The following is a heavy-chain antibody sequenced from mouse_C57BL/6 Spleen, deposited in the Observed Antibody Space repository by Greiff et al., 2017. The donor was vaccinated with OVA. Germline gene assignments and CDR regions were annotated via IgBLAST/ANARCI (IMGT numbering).Heavy chain of an antibody. CDR3: AREAYYGNYY. Sequence: VQLQQSGAELMKPGASVKLSCKATGFTFTGYWIEWVKQRPGHGLEWIGVILPGSGGTNYNEKFKGKATFTADTSSNTAYMQLSSQTTEDSAIYYCAREAYYGNYYWGQGTTLTVSS. CDR1: GFTFTGYW. D-gene: IGHD2-10*01. V-gene: IGHV1-9*01. CDR2: ILPGSGGT. J-gene: IGHJ2*01.